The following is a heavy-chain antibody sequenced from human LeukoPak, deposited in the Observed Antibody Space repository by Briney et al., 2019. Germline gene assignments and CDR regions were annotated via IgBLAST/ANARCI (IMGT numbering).Heavy chain of an antibody. CDR2: VYYSGST. CDR3: VREAAADYYDSSGYYRQTEVFDA. Sequence: PSETLSLTCTVSGGSVGSDSYYWSWIRQPPGKGLEWIGYVYYSGSTNYNPSLKSRVTISVDTSKNQFSLKLRSVTAADTAVYYCVREAAADYYDSSGYYRQTEVFDAWGQGTMVTVSS. CDR1: GGSVGSDSYY. D-gene: IGHD3-22*01. V-gene: IGHV4-61*01. J-gene: IGHJ3*01.